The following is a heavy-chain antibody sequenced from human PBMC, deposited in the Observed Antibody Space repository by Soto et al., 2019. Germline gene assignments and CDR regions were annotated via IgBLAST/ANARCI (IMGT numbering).Heavy chain of an antibody. CDR2: ISAYNGNT. Sequence: QVQLVQSGAEVKKPGASVKVSCKASGYTFTSYGISWVRQAPGQGLEWMGWISAYNGNTNYAQKFQGRVTMTTDTPTSTAYKELRSIRSDDTAADYCAGGPVVRGRAGAERYWGQGTLVTVSS. CDR1: GYTFTSYG. J-gene: IGHJ4*02. CDR3: AGGPVVRGRAGAERY. V-gene: IGHV1-18*04. D-gene: IGHD3-16*01.